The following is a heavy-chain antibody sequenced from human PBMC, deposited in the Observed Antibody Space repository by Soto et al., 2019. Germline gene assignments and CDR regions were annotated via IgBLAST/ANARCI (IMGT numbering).Heavy chain of an antibody. J-gene: IGHJ4*02. CDR3: ARSGSRPHDY. CDR2: ISYAGSNK. D-gene: IGHD3-10*01. V-gene: IGHV3-30-3*01. CDR1: GFTFSSYA. Sequence: QVQLVESGGGVVQPGRSLRLSCAASGFTFSSYAMHWVRQAPGKGLEWVAVISYAGSNKYYADSVKGRFTISRDNSKNTLYLQVNSLRAEDTAVYYCARSGSRPHDYWGQGTLVTVSS.